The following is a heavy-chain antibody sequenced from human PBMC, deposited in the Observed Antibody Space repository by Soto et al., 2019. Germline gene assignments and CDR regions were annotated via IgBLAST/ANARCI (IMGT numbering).Heavy chain of an antibody. V-gene: IGHV1-2*04. J-gene: IGHJ4*02. CDR3: ARGQSDYYDSSGYLPVDFDY. D-gene: IGHD3-22*01. CDR2: INPNSGGT. Sequence: ASVKVSCKGSGYTFTGYYMHWVRQAPGQGLEWMGWINPNSGGTNYAQKFQGWVTMTRDTSISTAYMELSRLRSDDTAVYYCARGQSDYYDSSGYLPVDFDYWGQGTLVTVSS. CDR1: GYTFTGYY.